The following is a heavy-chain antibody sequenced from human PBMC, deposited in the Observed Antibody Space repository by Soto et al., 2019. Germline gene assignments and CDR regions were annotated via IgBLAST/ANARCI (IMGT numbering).Heavy chain of an antibody. Sequence: QLQLQESGPGLVKPSETLSLTCTVSGGSISCSSYYWGWIRQPPGKGLEWIGSIYYSGSTYYNPSLKSRVTISVDTSKNQFSLKLSSVTAADTAVYYCARHPTHMITFGGVNDWGQGTLVTVSS. CDR2: IYYSGST. D-gene: IGHD3-16*01. V-gene: IGHV4-39*01. J-gene: IGHJ4*02. CDR3: ARHPTHMITFGGVND. CDR1: GGSISCSSYY.